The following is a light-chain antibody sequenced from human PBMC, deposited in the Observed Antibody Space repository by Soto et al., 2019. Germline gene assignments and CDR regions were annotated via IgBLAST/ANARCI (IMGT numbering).Light chain of an antibody. V-gene: IGKV3-11*01. CDR1: QSVSSN. CDR3: QQWGA. CDR2: DAS. J-gene: IGKJ5*01. Sequence: EIVWTQSPATLSVSPGERSTLSCRASQSVSSNLACYQHKPGQAPRLRIYDASNRATGIPAGFSGRGSATDFNTAVCRLGPEYFSVHYYQQWGAFGQGTRLEIK.